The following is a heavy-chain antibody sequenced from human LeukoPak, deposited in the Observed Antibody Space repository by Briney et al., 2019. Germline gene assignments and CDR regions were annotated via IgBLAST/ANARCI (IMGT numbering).Heavy chain of an antibody. D-gene: IGHD6-13*01. CDR3: ARAWQQLRVDYFDY. CDR2: INPNSGGT. V-gene: IGHV1-2*02. Sequence: GASVKVSCKASGYTFTVYYMHWVRQAPGQGLERMGWINPNSGGTNYAQKFQGRVTMTRDTSISTAYMELSRLRSDDTAVYYCARAWQQLRVDYFDYWGQGTLVTVSS. CDR1: GYTFTVYY. J-gene: IGHJ4*02.